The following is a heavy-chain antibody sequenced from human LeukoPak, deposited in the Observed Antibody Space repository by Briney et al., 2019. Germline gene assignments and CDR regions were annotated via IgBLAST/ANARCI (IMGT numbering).Heavy chain of an antibody. D-gene: IGHD6-19*01. V-gene: IGHV3-23*01. J-gene: IGHJ4*02. Sequence: GGSLRLSCAASGFPFSSYAMNWVRQAPGKGLEWVSVIAGSDGFTQYADSVKGRFTISRDNSKNTVYLQMNSLRAEDTAEYYCAKDSNGWYQRGSNYFDYWGQGTLVTVSS. CDR2: IAGSDGFT. CDR3: AKDSNGWYQRGSNYFDY. CDR1: GFPFSSYA.